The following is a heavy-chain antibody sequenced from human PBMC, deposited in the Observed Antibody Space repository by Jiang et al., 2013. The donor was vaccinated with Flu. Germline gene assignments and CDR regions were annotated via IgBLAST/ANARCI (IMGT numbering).Heavy chain of an antibody. J-gene: IGHJ4*02. V-gene: IGHV4-38-2*02. CDR3: ARDPKLGDFDS. Sequence: LLKPSETLSLTCVVSSYSIRSGYYWGWIRQPPGKGLEWIGSIYHSGTTYYNSSLKSRVTISVDTSKNQFSLKLTSVTAADTAVYYCARDPKLGDFDSWGPGNPGHRLL. CDR1: SYSIRSGYY. D-gene: IGHD7-27*01. CDR2: IYHSGTT.